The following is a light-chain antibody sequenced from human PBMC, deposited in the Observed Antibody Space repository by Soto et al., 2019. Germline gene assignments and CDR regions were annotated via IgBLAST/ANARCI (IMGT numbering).Light chain of an antibody. V-gene: IGKV1-33*01. J-gene: IGKJ2*01. Sequence: DIQMTQSPSSLSASEGDRVTITCQASQDISDSLNWYQQKPGKAPKLLIYDASNLETGVPSKFSGSGSGTDFTFTISSLQPEDIATNYCQQYDNPPYTFGQGTKVDIK. CDR3: QQYDNPPYT. CDR1: QDISDS. CDR2: DAS.